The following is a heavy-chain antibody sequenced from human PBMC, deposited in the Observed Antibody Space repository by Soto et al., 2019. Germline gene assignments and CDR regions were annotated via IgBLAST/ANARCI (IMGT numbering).Heavy chain of an antibody. V-gene: IGHV3-21*01. CDR2: ISSSRSYI. CDR3: ARDEGGYSYGPKSQFDY. D-gene: IGHD5-18*01. J-gene: IGHJ4*02. Sequence: GGSLRLSCAASGFTFSSYSMNWVRQAPGKGLEWVSSISSSRSYICYADSVKGRFTISRDNAKNSLYLQMNSLRAEDTAVYYCARDEGGYSYGPKSQFDYWGQGTLVTVSS. CDR1: GFTFSSYS.